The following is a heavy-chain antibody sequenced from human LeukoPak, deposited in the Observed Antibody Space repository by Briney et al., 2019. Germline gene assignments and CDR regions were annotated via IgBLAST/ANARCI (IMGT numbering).Heavy chain of an antibody. V-gene: IGHV1-18*04. CDR2: ISAYNGNT. Sequence: GASVKVSCKASGYTFTSYGISWVRQAPGQGLEWMGWISAYNGNTNYAQKLQGRVTMTTDTSTSTAYMELRSLRSDDTAVYYCARPNDLGMVTAILGHWGQGTLVTVSS. CDR1: GYTFTSYG. D-gene: IGHD2-21*02. CDR3: ARPNDLGMVTAILGH. J-gene: IGHJ5*02.